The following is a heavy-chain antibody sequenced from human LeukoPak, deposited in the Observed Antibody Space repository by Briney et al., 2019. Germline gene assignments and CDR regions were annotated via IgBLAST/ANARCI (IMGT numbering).Heavy chain of an antibody. V-gene: IGHV4-39*07. CDR1: GGSISDINYY. J-gene: IGHJ4*02. CDR2: VYYSGST. CDR3: ARHQISSGWSLYFDS. Sequence: PSETLSLTCNVSGGSISDINYYWAWIRQPPGKGLEWIAGVYYSGSTHYNPSLKSRVTISGDTSKNQFSLKVTSVTVADTAVFYCARHQISSGWSLYFDSWGQGILVTVSS. D-gene: IGHD6-19*01.